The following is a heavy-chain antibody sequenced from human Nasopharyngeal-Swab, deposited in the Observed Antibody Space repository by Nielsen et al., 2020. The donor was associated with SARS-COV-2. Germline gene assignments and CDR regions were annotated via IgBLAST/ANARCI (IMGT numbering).Heavy chain of an antibody. Sequence: GGSLRLSCAASGFTFSSYSMNWVRQAPGKGLEWVSYISSSSSTIYYADSVKGRFTISRDDAKNSLYLQMNSLRAEDTAVYYCARDPAEGFLGWLGGGWGQGTLVTVSS. CDR2: ISSSSSTI. D-gene: IGHD3-3*01. V-gene: IGHV3-48*04. CDR1: GFTFSSYS. CDR3: ARDPAEGFLGWLGGG. J-gene: IGHJ4*02.